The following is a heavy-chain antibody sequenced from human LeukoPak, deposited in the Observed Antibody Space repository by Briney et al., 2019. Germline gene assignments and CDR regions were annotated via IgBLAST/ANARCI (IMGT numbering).Heavy chain of an antibody. CDR1: GGSISSYY. CDR2: IYYSGST. D-gene: IGHD2-2*01. J-gene: IGHJ5*02. Sequence: SETLSLTCTVSGGSISSYYWSWIRQPPGKGLEWIGYIYYSGSTNYNPSLKSRVTISVDTSKNQFSLKLNSVTAADTAVYYCAEAYCSSSNCYTNWFDLWGQGTLVTVSS. CDR3: AEAYCSSSNCYTNWFDL. V-gene: IGHV4-59*08.